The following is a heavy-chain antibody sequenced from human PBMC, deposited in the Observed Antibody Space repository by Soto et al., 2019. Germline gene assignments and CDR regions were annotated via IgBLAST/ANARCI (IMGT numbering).Heavy chain of an antibody. CDR2: INSDGSST. J-gene: IGHJ4*02. D-gene: IGHD2-21*02. V-gene: IGHV3-74*01. CDR3: ARVASAYCGGDCYHYFDY. CDR1: GFTFSSYW. Sequence: VGSLRLSCAASGFTFSSYWMHWVRQAPGKGLVWVSRINSDGSSTSYADSVKGRFTISRDNAKNTLYLQMNSLRAEDTAVYYCARVASAYCGGDCYHYFDYWGQGTLVTVSS.